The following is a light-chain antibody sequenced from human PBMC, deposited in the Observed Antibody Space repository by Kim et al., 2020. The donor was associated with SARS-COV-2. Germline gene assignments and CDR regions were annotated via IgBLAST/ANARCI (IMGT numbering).Light chain of an antibody. CDR3: QQYYHWPPVT. J-gene: IGKJ4*01. CDR1: QSMSNK. V-gene: IGKV3-15*01. Sequence: EIVMTQSPATLSVSPGERVTLSCRASQSMSNKLAWYQQKPGQPPRLLIYGASTRATGIPARFSGSGSGTEFTLDISSLQSEDFAVYYCQQYYHWPPVTCGGGTKVDIK. CDR2: GAS.